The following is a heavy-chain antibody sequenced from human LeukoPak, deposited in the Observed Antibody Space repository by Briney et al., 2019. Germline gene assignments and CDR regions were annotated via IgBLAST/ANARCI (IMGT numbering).Heavy chain of an antibody. D-gene: IGHD1-26*01. J-gene: IGHJ3*02. CDR1: GFSFTSYY. CDR2: INPSGGST. CDR3: ASQHVGAFDI. Sequence: GASVKVSCKASGFSFTSYYIHWVRQAPGQGLEWMGIINPSGGSTSYAQKFQGRVTMTRDTSTSTVYMELSSLRSEDTAIYYCASQHVGAFDIWGQGTMVTVSS. V-gene: IGHV1-46*03.